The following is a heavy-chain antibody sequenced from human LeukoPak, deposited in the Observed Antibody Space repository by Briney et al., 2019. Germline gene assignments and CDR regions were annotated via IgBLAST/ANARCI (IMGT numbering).Heavy chain of an antibody. J-gene: IGHJ5*02. V-gene: IGHV7-4-1*02. Sequence: EASVKVSCKASGYTFTSYAMNWVRQAPGQGLEWMGWINTNTGNPTYAQGFTGRFVFSLDTSVSTAYLQISSLKAEDTAVYYCARVGSLYSSGWTPHYNWFDPWGQGTLVTVSS. CDR3: ARVGSLYSSGWTPHYNWFDP. D-gene: IGHD6-19*01. CDR2: INTNTGNP. CDR1: GYTFTSYA.